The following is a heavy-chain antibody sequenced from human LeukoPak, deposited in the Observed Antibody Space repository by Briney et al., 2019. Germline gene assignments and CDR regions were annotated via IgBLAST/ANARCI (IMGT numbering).Heavy chain of an antibody. J-gene: IGHJ4*02. CDR3: AKDVTARGGGLADY. V-gene: IGHV3-30*02. CDR2: IRYDGSNK. CDR1: GFTFSSYG. Sequence: PGGSLRLSCAASGFTFSSYGMHWVRQAPGKGLEWVAFIRYDGSNKYYADSVKGRFTISRDNSKNTLYLQMNSLRAEDTAVYYCAKDVTARGGGLADYWGQGTLVTVSS. D-gene: IGHD6-6*01.